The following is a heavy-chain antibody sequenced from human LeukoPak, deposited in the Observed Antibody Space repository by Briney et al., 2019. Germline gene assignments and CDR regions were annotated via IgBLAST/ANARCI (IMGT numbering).Heavy chain of an antibody. Sequence: GGSLRLSCAASGFTFSSYEMNWVRQAPGKGLEWVSYISSSGSTIYYADSVKGRFTISRNNAKNSLYLQMNSLRDGDTAVYYCARAGGGYWFDPWGQGTLVTVSS. CDR3: ARAGGGYWFDP. D-gene: IGHD2-15*01. CDR1: GFTFSSYE. CDR2: ISSSGSTI. V-gene: IGHV3-48*03. J-gene: IGHJ5*02.